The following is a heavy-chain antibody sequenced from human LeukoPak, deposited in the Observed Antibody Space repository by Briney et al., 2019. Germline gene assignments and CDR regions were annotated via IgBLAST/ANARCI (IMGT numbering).Heavy chain of an antibody. CDR1: GFTFSTYA. V-gene: IGHV3-30*04. J-gene: IGHJ6*04. D-gene: IGHD5-18*01. Sequence: GGSLRLSCAASGFTFSTYAMRWVRQAPGKGLEWVAAISYAGSNKFYADSVKGRFTISRDNSKNTLYLQMNSLRAEDTAVYYSAGGGYSYGYGDYYYVMDVWGKGTTVSVSS. CDR3: AGGGYSYGYGDYYYVMDV. CDR2: ISYAGSNK.